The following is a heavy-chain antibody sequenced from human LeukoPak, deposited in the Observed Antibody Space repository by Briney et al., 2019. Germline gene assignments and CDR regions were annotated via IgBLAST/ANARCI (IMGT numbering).Heavy chain of an antibody. CDR2: IRSKANSYAT. CDR3: TTTGTTTWGYYMDV. V-gene: IGHV3-73*01. D-gene: IGHD1-1*01. CDR1: GFTFSGSA. J-gene: IGHJ6*03. Sequence: GGSLRLSCGASGFTFSGSAMHWVRQASGKGQEWVGRIRSKANSYATAYAASVKGRFTISRDDSKNTAYLQMNSLKTEDTAVYYCTTTGTTTWGYYMDVWGKGTTVTVSS.